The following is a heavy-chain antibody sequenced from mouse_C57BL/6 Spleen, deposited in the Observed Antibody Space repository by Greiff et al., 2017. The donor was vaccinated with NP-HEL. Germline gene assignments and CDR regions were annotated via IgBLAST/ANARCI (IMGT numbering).Heavy chain of an antibody. CDR2: IWRGGST. CDR1: GFSLTSYG. Sequence: VMLQQSGPGLVQPSQSLSITCTVSGFSLTSYGVHWVRQSPGKGLEWLGVIWRGGSTDYNAAFISRLSISKDNSKSQVFFKMNSLQADDTAIYYCARRLYWYFDVWGTGTTVTVSS. V-gene: IGHV2-2*01. J-gene: IGHJ1*03. CDR3: ARRLYWYFDV. D-gene: IGHD1-2*01.